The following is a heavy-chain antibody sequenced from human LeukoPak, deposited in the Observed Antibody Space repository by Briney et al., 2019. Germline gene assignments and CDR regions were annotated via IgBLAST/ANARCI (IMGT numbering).Heavy chain of an antibody. CDR3: ARPLSGTTDFDY. CDR2: ISSSSSYI. J-gene: IGHJ4*02. V-gene: IGHV3-21*01. Sequence: GGSLRLSCAASGFTFSSYEMNWVRQAPGKGLEWVSLISSSSSYIFYADSVKGRFTISRDNAKKSLYLQMNSLRAEDTAVYYCARPLSGTTDFDYWGQGTLVTVSS. CDR1: GFTFSSYE. D-gene: IGHD1-20*01.